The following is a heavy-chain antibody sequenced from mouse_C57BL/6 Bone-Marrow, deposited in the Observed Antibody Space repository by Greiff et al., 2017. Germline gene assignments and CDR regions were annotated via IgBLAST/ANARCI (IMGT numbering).Heavy chain of an antibody. V-gene: IGHV5-6*01. CDR2: ISSGGSYT. CDR3: ARGRGTNY. D-gene: IGHD3-3*01. J-gene: IGHJ2*01. Sequence: ESGGDLVKPGGSLKLSCAASGFTFSSYGMSWVRQTPDKRLEWVATISSGGSYTYYPDSVKGRFTISRDNAKNTLYLQMSSLKSEDTAMYYCARGRGTNYWGQGTTLTVSS. CDR1: GFTFSSYG.